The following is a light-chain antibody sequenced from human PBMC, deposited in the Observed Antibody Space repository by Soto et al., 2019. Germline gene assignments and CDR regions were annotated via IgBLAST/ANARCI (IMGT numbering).Light chain of an antibody. CDR1: RGISSY. Sequence: IQLTQSPSSLSASVGDRVTITCQASRGISSYLAWYQQKPGKPPKLLVYSASTLQSGVPSRFSGSGSGADFTLTISSLQPEDFAIYYCQQSYSTPPITFGQGTRLEIK. J-gene: IGKJ5*01. CDR3: QQSYSTPPIT. CDR2: SAS. V-gene: IGKV1-39*01.